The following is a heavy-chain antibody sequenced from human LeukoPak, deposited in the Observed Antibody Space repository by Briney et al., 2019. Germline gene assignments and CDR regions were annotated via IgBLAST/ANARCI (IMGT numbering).Heavy chain of an antibody. CDR1: GFSLSPFG. V-gene: IGHV3-30*02. J-gene: IGHJ5*02. CDR2: IRYDGNNK. CDR3: AKDTGDYYDTSGNYYAGWFDP. D-gene: IGHD3-22*01. Sequence: GGSLRLSCAASGFSLSPFGLHWVRQAPGKGLEWVTFIRYDGNNKYFADSVKGRLTISRDNSKNTVYLQMNSLRPEDTAVYHCAKDTGDYYDTSGNYYAGWFDPWGQGTLVTVSS.